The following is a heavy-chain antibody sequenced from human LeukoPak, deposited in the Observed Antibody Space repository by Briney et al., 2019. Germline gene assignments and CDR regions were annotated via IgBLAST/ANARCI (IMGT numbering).Heavy chain of an antibody. CDR1: GGSISSSSSY. CDR2: IYYRGST. J-gene: IGHJ4*02. CDR3: ARHPSYSSSAFDY. Sequence: PSETLSLTCTVSGGSISSSSSYWTWIRQPPGKGLEWIGTIYYRGSTYYNPSLKSRLTISVDTSKNQFSLKLSSVTAADTAVYYCARHPSYSSSAFDYWGQGTLVTVSS. V-gene: IGHV4-39*01. D-gene: IGHD6-13*01.